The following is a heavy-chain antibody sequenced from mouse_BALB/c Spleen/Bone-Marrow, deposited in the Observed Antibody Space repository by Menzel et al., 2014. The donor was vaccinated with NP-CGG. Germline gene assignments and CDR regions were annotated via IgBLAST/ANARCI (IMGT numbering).Heavy chain of an antibody. CDR3: TRFGSTYDWYFDV. CDR2: IYPGNSDT. Sequence: VQLQQSGTVLARPGASVKMSCKASGYSFTIYWMHWVKQRPGQGLEWIGAIYPGNSDTSYNQKFKGKAKLTAVTSASTVYMELSSLTNEDSAVYYCTRFGSTYDWYFDVWGAGTTVTVSS. V-gene: IGHV1-5*01. J-gene: IGHJ1*01. D-gene: IGHD1-1*01. CDR1: GYSFTIYW.